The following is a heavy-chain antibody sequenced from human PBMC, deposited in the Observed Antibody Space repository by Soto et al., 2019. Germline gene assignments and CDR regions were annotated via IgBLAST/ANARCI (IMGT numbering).Heavy chain of an antibody. D-gene: IGHD2-21*01. CDR2: TYHRGSI. V-gene: IGHV4-30-2*01. J-gene: IGHJ4*02. CDR1: GGSISSSGYS. CDR3: ASGLSGDKVGQ. Sequence: PSETLSLTCAVSGGSISSSGYSWSWLRQPPGKGLEWIGYTYHRGSIYYNPSLKRRVTRSVDGAKNQFSLKLSSVTAAGTAVYYCASGLSGDKVGQWGQGTLVTVSS.